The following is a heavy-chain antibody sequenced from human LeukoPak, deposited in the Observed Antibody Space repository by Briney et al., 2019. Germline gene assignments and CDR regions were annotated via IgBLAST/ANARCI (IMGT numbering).Heavy chain of an antibody. CDR3: AKDGNFWSGYSKYYFDY. D-gene: IGHD3-3*01. CDR1: GFTFSSYA. V-gene: IGHV3-23*01. Sequence: PGGSLRLSCAASGFTFSSYAMNWVRQAPGKGLEWVSAISGSGGSTYYADSVKGRFTISRDNSKNTLYLQMNSLRAEDTAVYYCAKDGNFWSGYSKYYFDYWGQGTLVTVSS. CDR2: ISGSGGST. J-gene: IGHJ4*02.